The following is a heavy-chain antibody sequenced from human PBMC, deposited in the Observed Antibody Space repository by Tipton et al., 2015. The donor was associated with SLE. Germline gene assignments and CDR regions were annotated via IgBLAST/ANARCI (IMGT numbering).Heavy chain of an antibody. J-gene: IGHJ6*03. V-gene: IGHV4-4*08. D-gene: IGHD1-20*01. CDR2: IYTSGST. Sequence: TLSLTCTVSGGSISSYYWSWIRQPPGKGLAWIGYIYTSGSTNYNPSLKSRVTLSVDTSKNQFSLKLSSVTAADTAVYYCVGNRITGTWYYYMDVWGKGTTVTVSS. CDR1: GGSISSYY. CDR3: VGNRITGTWYYYMDV.